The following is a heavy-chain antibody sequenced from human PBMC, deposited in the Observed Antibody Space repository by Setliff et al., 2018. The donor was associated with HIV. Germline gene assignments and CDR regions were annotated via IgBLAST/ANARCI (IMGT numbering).Heavy chain of an antibody. D-gene: IGHD5-18*01. CDR2: IKSKTDGGTT. CDR1: GFTFSNAW. Sequence: ASGFTFSNAWMNWVRQAPGKGLEWVGRIKSKTDGGTTDYAAPVKGRFTISRDNSKNTLYLDMNTLRAEDTAVYYCARDQGYSYGHGFDYWGQGTLVTVSS. J-gene: IGHJ4*02. CDR3: ARDQGYSYGHGFDY. V-gene: IGHV3-15*07.